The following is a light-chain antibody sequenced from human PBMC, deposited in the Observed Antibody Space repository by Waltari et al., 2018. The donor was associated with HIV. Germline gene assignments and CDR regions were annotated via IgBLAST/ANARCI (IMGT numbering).Light chain of an antibody. CDR2: EAS. V-gene: IGKV3-11*01. CDR3: HQRSNWPPYT. J-gene: IGKJ2*01. Sequence: EILLTQSPATLSLSPGEGATLSCRASQSVASDLEWYQQRPGQAPRLLIYEASIRAAGIPGRFTGSGSGTDFTLTISSLEPEDFAVYFCHQRSNWPPYTFGQGTTLEIK. CDR1: QSVASD.